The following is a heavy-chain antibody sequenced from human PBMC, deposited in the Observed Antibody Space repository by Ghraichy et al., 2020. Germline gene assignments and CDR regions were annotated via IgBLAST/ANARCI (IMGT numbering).Heavy chain of an antibody. CDR3: ASHDFWSVLTFDY. V-gene: IGHV3-48*03. J-gene: IGHJ4*02. CDR2: ISSSGSTI. Sequence: GGSLRLSCVASGFTFSSYELNWVRQAPGKGLEWVSYISSSGSTIYYADSVKGRFTISRDNAKNSLYLQMNSLRADDTSVYYCASHDFWSVLTFDYWGQGTLVTVSS. D-gene: IGHD3-3*01. CDR1: GFTFSSYE.